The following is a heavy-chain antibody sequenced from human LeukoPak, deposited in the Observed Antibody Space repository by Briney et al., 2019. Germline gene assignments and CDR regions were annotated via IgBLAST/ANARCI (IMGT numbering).Heavy chain of an antibody. D-gene: IGHD3-22*01. CDR3: AKDVWDSSGPFDY. J-gene: IGHJ4*02. Sequence: GGSLRLSCAASGFTFSNAWMSWIRQVPGKGLEWVGRIKSKTDGGTTDYAAPVKARFTISRDNSKNTLYLQMNSLRAEDTAVYYCAKDVWDSSGPFDYWGQGTLVTVSS. CDR2: IKSKTDGGTT. CDR1: GFTFSNAW. V-gene: IGHV3-15*01.